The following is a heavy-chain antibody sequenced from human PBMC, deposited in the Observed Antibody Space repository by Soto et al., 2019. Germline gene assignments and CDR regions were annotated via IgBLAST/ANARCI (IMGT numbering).Heavy chain of an antibody. V-gene: IGHV1-18*04. J-gene: IGHJ4*02. CDR2: ISAYNGNT. D-gene: IGHD3-22*01. CDR3: ARDVWEGYYDSSGYWPI. CDR1: GYTFTSYG. Sequence: QVQLVQSGAEVKKPGASVKVSCKASGYTFTSYGISWVRQAPGQGLEWMGWISAYNGNTNYAQKLQGRVTMTTDTATSTAYMELRSLRSDDTAVYYCARDVWEGYYDSSGYWPIWGQGTLVTVSS.